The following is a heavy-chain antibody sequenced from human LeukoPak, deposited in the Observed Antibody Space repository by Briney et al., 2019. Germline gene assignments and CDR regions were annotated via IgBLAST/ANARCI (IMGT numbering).Heavy chain of an antibody. V-gene: IGHV4-28*01. Sequence: PSETLSLTCAVSGYSISSSNWWGWIRQPPGKGLEWIGYIYYSGSTYYNPSLKSRVTMSVDTSKNQFSLKLSSVTAVDTAVYYCARLKPSYSSGYFDYWGQGTLVTVSS. J-gene: IGHJ4*02. CDR3: ARLKPSYSSGYFDY. D-gene: IGHD6-19*01. CDR2: IYYSGST. CDR1: GYSISSSNW.